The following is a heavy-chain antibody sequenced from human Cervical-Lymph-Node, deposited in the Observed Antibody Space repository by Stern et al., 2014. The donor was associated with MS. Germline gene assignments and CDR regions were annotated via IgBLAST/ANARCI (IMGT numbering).Heavy chain of an antibody. D-gene: IGHD3-10*01. CDR3: VGAESGEYFDL. Sequence: QVQLQQWGAGLLKPSETLSLTCAVYGTSFSGYYWNWIRQPPGQGLEWIGEIDHGGNTNYNPSLKSRVTISVDTSKNQFSLNLSAVTAADTAVYYCVGAESGEYFDLWGRGTLATVSS. J-gene: IGHJ2*01. CDR2: IDHGGNT. V-gene: IGHV4-34*01. CDR1: GTSFSGYY.